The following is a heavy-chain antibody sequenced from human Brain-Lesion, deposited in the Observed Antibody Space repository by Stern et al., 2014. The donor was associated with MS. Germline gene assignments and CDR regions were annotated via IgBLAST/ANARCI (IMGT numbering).Heavy chain of an antibody. CDR3: ARAKGIRGTFGY. CDR1: GVTVNSNY. CDR2: IYSSDST. D-gene: IGHD3-10*01. V-gene: IGHV3-66*02. Sequence: EVQLLESGGGLVQPGGSLTLSCAASGVTVNSNYMSWVRQAPGKGMEWVSIIYSSDSTYYADSVRGRFTISRDNSKNTVYLQMNSLRAEDTAVYYCARAKGIRGTFGYWGQGTLVTVSS. J-gene: IGHJ4*02.